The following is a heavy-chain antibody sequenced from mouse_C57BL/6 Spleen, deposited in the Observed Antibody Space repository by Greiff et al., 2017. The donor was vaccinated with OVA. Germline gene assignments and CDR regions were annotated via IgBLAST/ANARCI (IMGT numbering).Heavy chain of an antibody. CDR3: ARDGYYGGYAMDY. CDR1: GFSLTSYG. CDR2: IWGVGST. V-gene: IGHV2-6*01. Sequence: VKLVESGPGLVAPSQSLSITCTVSGFSLTSYGVDWVRQSPGKGLEWLGVIWGVGSTNYNSALKSRLSISKDNSKSQVFLKMNSLQTDDTAMYYCARDGYYGGYAMDYWGQGTSVTVSS. D-gene: IGHD2-3*01. J-gene: IGHJ4*01.